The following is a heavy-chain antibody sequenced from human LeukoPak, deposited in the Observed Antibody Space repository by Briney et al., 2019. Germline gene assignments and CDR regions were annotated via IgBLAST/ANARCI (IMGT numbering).Heavy chain of an antibody. V-gene: IGHV1-18*01. J-gene: IGHJ4*02. D-gene: IGHD3-22*01. CDR2: ISAYNGNT. Sequence: ASVKVSCKASGYTFTSYGIIWVRQAPGQGLEWMGWISAYNGNTNYAQKLQGRVTMTTDTSTSTAYMELRSLRSDDTAVYYCASRDYHDSSGYVTWGQGTLVTVSS. CDR1: GYTFTSYG. CDR3: ASRDYHDSSGYVT.